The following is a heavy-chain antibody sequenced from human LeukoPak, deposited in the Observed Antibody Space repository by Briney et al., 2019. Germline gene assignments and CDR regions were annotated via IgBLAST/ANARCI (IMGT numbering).Heavy chain of an antibody. Sequence: GGSLRLSCAASGFTFSNAWMSWVRQAPGKGLEWVGRIKSKTDGGTTDYAAPVKGRFTISRDDSKNTLYLQMNSLRAEDTAVYYCARGELGICDYWGQGTLVTVSS. V-gene: IGHV3-15*01. CDR2: IKSKTDGGTT. CDR1: GFTFSNAW. D-gene: IGHD7-27*01. CDR3: ARGELGICDY. J-gene: IGHJ4*02.